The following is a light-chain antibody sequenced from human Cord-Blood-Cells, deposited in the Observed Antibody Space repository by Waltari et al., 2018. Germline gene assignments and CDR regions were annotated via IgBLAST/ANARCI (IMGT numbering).Light chain of an antibody. Sequence: GDRVTITCQASQDISNYLNWYQQKPGKAPKHLIYDASNLETGVPSRFSGSGSGTDFTFTISSLQPEDIATYYCQQYDNLPGFTFGPGTKVDIK. V-gene: IGKV1-33*01. CDR2: DAS. CDR1: QDISNY. CDR3: QQYDNLPGFT. J-gene: IGKJ3*01.